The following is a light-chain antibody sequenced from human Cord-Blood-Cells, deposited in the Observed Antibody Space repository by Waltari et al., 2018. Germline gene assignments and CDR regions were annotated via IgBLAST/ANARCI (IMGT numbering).Light chain of an antibody. V-gene: IGKV1-39*01. CDR3: QQSYSTPWT. J-gene: IGKJ1*01. CDR1: QSISSY. CDR2: AAS. Sequence: DIQMTPSPSSLSVSVGDRLTITCRASQSISSYLTWYQQKPGKAPKPLNFAASSLQSGVPSRFSGSGSGTDFTLTISSLQPEDFATYYCQQSYSTPWTFGQGTKVEIK.